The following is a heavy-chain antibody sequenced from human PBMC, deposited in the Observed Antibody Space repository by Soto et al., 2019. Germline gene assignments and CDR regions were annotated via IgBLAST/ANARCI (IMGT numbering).Heavy chain of an antibody. CDR2: IAYDGSNK. CDR1: GFNFSSNG. Sequence: QVQLVESGGSVVQPGRSLRLSCVDSGFNFSSNGMHWVRQAPGKGLEWVGVIAYDGSNKYYADSVKGRFTKSTENSKNTLYLQINKLRAEHTAVYYCAKDNCISTSCYRLYNWFAPWGQGTLITVSS. D-gene: IGHD2-2*01. CDR3: AKDNCISTSCYRLYNWFAP. V-gene: IGHV3-30*18. J-gene: IGHJ5*02.